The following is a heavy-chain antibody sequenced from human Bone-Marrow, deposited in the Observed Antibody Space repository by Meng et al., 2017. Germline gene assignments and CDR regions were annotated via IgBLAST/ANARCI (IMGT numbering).Heavy chain of an antibody. CDR3: ASLAIFGVVIRDY. CDR2: INPNSGGT. Sequence: QVQLVQAGAEVKKPGASVKVSCKASGYTFTCYYMHWVRQAPGQGLEWMGRINPNSGGTNYAQKFQGRVTMTRDTSISTAYMELSRLRSDDTAVYYCASLAIFGVVIRDYWGQGTLVTVSS. CDR1: GYTFTCYY. J-gene: IGHJ4*02. D-gene: IGHD3-3*01. V-gene: IGHV1-2*06.